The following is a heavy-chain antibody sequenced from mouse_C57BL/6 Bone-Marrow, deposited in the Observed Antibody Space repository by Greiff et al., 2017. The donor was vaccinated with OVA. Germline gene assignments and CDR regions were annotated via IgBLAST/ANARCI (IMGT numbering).Heavy chain of an antibody. CDR1: GYTFTSYW. J-gene: IGHJ2*01. CDR2: IDPSDSET. V-gene: IGHV1-52*01. CDR3: ERRGELWLRGWYYFDY. D-gene: IGHD3-1*01. Sequence: QVQLQQPGAELVRPGSSVKLSCKASGYTFTSYWMHWVKQRPIQGLEWIGNIDPSDSETHYNQKFKDKATLTVDKSSSTAYMQRSSLTSEDSAVYYCERRGELWLRGWYYFDYWGQGTTLSVSS.